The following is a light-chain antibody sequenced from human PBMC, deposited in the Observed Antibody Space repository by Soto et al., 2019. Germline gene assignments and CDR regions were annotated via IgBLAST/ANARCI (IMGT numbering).Light chain of an antibody. J-gene: IGKJ2*01. V-gene: IGKV3-11*01. CDR1: QSVSRY. Sequence: EIVLTQSPATLSLSPGDRATLSCRASQSVSRYLAWYQQKPGQAPRLLIYDASNRATGIPARFGGSGSGTDFTLTISSLEPEDFAVYYCQQRSNWPRTFGQGTNLEIK. CDR3: QQRSNWPRT. CDR2: DAS.